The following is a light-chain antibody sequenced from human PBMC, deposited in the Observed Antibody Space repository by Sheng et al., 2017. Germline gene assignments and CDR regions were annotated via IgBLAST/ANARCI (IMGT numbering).Light chain of an antibody. CDR1: QIISSY. V-gene: IGKV1-39*01. CDR2: VAS. Sequence: DIQMTQSPPSLSASVGDRVTIACRASQIISSYLNWYQQQPGKAPKLLIYVASILQSGVPSRFSGSGSGTDFTLTISNLQPEDFATYYCQQSYIAPLTFGGGPRWRS. CDR3: QQSYIAPLT. J-gene: IGKJ4*01.